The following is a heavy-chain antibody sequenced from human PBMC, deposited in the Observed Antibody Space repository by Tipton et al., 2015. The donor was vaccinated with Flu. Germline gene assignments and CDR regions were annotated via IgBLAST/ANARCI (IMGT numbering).Heavy chain of an antibody. D-gene: IGHD5-18*01. CDR3: ARKQLWDFDY. CDR1: GGSISSGGYY. J-gene: IGHJ4*02. V-gene: IGHV4-31*03. Sequence: LRLSCTVSGGSISSGGYYWSWIRQHPGKGLEWIGYIYYSGSTYYNPSLKSRVTISVDTSKNQFSLKLSSVTAADTAVYYCARKQLWDFDYWGQGTLVTVSS. CDR2: IYYSGST.